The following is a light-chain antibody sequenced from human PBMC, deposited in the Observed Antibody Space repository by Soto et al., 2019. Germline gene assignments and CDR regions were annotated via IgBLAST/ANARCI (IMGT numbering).Light chain of an antibody. J-gene: IGKJ1*01. CDR3: XXXXXSXGT. CDR2: GAS. CDR1: QSVSSXX. V-gene: IGKV3-20*01. Sequence: EIVLTQSPGTLSLSPGEXXXLSXXASQSVSSXXLAWYQQKPGQAPRLLIYGASSRATGIPDRFSGSGSGTDFTLTISRLEPXXXXXXXXXXXXXSXGTFGQGTKVEIK.